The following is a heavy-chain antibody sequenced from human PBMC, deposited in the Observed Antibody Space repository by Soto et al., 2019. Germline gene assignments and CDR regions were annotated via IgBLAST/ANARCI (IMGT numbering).Heavy chain of an antibody. CDR2: IDPRDSYS. Sequence: PXASLKISCQACGYTCSAFWITWVRQMPGKGLGWMATIDPRDSYSNYSLSFQGHVTISADKSIGSAYLHWSTLEASDTAIYYCARLSTGFSTKTTCQPYSGMDVWGQGTTVTVS. J-gene: IGHJ6*02. D-gene: IGHD3-3*01. CDR1: GYTCSAFW. CDR3: ARLSTGFSTKTTCQPYSGMDV. V-gene: IGHV5-10-1*01.